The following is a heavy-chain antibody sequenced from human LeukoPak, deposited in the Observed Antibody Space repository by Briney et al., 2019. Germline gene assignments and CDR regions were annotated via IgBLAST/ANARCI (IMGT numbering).Heavy chain of an antibody. Sequence: SETLSLTCTVSGGSISSSSYYWGWIRQPPGKGLEWIGSIYYSGSTYYNPSLKSRVTISVDTSKNQFSLKLSSVTAADTAVYYCARSAEYSSFDGYFDYWGQGTLVTVSS. CDR2: IYYSGST. CDR3: ARSAEYSSFDGYFDY. CDR1: GGSISSSSYY. V-gene: IGHV4-39*01. D-gene: IGHD6-6*01. J-gene: IGHJ4*02.